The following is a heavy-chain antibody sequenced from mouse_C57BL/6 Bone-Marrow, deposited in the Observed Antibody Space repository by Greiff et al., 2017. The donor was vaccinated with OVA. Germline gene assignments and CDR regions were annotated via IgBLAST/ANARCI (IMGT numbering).Heavy chain of an antibody. CDR1: GYTFTSYG. CDR2: IYPRSGNT. D-gene: IGHD2-3*01. V-gene: IGHV1-81*01. CDR3: AREGWLLLFDY. J-gene: IGHJ2*01. Sequence: QVQLKESGAELARPGASVKLSCKASGYTFTSYGISWVKQRTGQGLEWIGEIYPRSGNTYYNEKFKGKATLTADKSSSTAYMELRSLTSEDSAVYFCAREGWLLLFDYWGQGTTLSVSS.